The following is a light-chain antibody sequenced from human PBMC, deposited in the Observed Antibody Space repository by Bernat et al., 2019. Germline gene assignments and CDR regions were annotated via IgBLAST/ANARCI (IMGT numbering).Light chain of an antibody. J-gene: IGLJ2*01. V-gene: IGLV1-47*01. Sequence: QSVVTQPPSASGTPGQRVTISCSGSRSNIGSNYVYWYQQLPGTAPNLLIYRNDQRPSGVPVRFSGSRSGTSASLAIDGLRSEDEADYYCAAWDDSLGGHVVFGGGTRLTVL. CDR3: AAWDDSLGGHVV. CDR2: RND. CDR1: RSNIGSNY.